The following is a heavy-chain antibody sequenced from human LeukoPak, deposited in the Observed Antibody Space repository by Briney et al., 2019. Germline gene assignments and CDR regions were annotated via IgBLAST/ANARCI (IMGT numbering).Heavy chain of an antibody. V-gene: IGHV3-72*01. Sequence: PGGSLRHSCAASGFTFSDHYMDWVRQAQGKGLEWIGRTRKKANSYTTEYAASVKGRFTISRDDSKNSLYLQMNSLETEDTAVYYCARVMSVDTAVLDYWGQGTLVTVSS. J-gene: IGHJ4*02. CDR1: GFTFSDHY. CDR3: ARVMSVDTAVLDY. CDR2: TRKKANSYTT. D-gene: IGHD5-18*01.